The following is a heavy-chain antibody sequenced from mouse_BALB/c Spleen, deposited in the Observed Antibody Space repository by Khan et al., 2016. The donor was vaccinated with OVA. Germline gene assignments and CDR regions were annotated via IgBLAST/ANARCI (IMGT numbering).Heavy chain of an antibody. CDR1: GYSFTNYD. J-gene: IGHJ2*01. D-gene: IGHD3-3*01. CDR2: IFPGNGNI. Sequence: VQLQESGTELLKPGTSVKLSCKASGYSFTNYDINWVRQRPEQGLEWIGWIFPGNGNIQYNEKFKDKATLTIDKSSSTAYMRLSRLTYEDSGVYFCARGDSVKFDSWGQGTTLTVSS. V-gene: IGHV1-75*01. CDR3: ARGDSVKFDS.